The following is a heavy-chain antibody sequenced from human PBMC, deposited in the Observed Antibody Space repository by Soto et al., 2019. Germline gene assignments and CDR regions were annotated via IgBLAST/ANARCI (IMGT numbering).Heavy chain of an antibody. CDR1: GFTFSSYG. J-gene: IGHJ4*02. D-gene: IGHD4-17*01. Sequence: QVQLVETGGGVVQPGRSLRLSCAASGFTFSSYGMHWVRQAPGKGLEWVAVISYDGSTKYYEDSVKGRITISRDNSKNTLYLQMNSLRAEDTAEYYFANAATVTTYYFDYWGQGTLVTVSS. V-gene: IGHV3-30*18. CDR3: ANAATVTTYYFDY. CDR2: ISYDGSTK.